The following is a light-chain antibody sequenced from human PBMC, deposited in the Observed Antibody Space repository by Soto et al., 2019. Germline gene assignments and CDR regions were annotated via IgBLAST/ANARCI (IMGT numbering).Light chain of an antibody. CDR3: QQYGRSIT. J-gene: IGKJ5*01. CDR2: GAS. Sequence: EIVLTQSHGTLSLSPGEIATLSCRASQSVSSSYLAWYQQKPGQAPRLLIYGASSRATGIPDRFSGSGSGTDFTLTISRLEPEDFAVYYCQQYGRSITFGQGTRLEIK. CDR1: QSVSSSY. V-gene: IGKV3-20*01.